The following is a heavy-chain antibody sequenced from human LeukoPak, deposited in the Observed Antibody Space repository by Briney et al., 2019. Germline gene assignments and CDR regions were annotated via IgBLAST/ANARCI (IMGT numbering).Heavy chain of an antibody. CDR2: TYWNGGGT. V-gene: IGHV3-20*04. Sequence: GGSLRLSCAASGFTFSSYAMSWVRQAPGKGLEWVSGTYWNGGGTGYADSVRGRFTISRDNAKSSLYLQMNSLRPEDTALYYCARKHADYMDVWGKGTTVIVSS. J-gene: IGHJ6*03. CDR1: GFTFSSYA. CDR3: ARKHADYMDV. D-gene: IGHD6-25*01.